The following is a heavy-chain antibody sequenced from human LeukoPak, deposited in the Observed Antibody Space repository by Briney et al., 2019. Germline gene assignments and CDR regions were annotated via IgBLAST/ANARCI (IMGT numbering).Heavy chain of an antibody. J-gene: IGHJ4*02. D-gene: IGHD6-19*01. Sequence: QPGGSLRLSCVASGFTFYSYSMKWVRQAPGKGLEWVSYITNRGSGSTIYYAGSVKGRFTVSRDDAKNSLYLQMNSLRVEDTAVYYCAKSIAVAGEYFDYWGQGTLVTVSS. V-gene: IGHV3-48*04. CDR2: ITNRGSGSTI. CDR1: GFTFYSYS. CDR3: AKSIAVAGEYFDY.